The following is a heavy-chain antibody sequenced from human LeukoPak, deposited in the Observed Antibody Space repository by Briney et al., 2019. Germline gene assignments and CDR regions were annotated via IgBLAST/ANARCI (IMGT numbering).Heavy chain of an antibody. Sequence: GRSLRLSCAASGFTVSSNYMSWVRQAPGKGLEWVSVIYSGGSTYYADSVKGRFTISRDNSKNTLYLQMNSLRAEDTAVYYCARDRVWELLARGGMDVWGQGTTVTVSS. D-gene: IGHD1-26*01. J-gene: IGHJ6*02. CDR3: ARDRVWELLARGGMDV. CDR1: GFTVSSNY. CDR2: IYSGGST. V-gene: IGHV3-66*01.